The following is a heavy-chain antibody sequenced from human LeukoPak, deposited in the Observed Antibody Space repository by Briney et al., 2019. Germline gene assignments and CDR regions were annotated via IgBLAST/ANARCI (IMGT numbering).Heavy chain of an antibody. CDR1: GGTFSSYA. J-gene: IGHJ6*03. CDR3: ARGLAPWQWLPYYYYYYMDV. D-gene: IGHD5-12*01. V-gene: IGHV1-69*13. CDR2: IIPIFGTA. Sequence: SVKVSCKASGGTFSSYAISWVRQAPGQGLEWMGGIIPIFGTANYAQKFQGRVTITADESTSTAYMELSSLRSEDTAVYYCARGLAPWQWLPYYYYYYMDVWGKGTTVTISS.